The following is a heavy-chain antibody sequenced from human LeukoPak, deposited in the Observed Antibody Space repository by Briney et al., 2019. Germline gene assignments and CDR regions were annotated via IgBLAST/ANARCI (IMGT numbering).Heavy chain of an antibody. J-gene: IGHJ4*02. CDR1: GGSINTQY. Sequence: SETLSLTCTVSGGSINTQYWSWIRQPAGKGLEWIGRIYSSGSTNYNTSLMTRLTMSVDTSKNQTSLNLHSVTAADTAVYYCARDLIHGSGTYFNPLGYWGLGILVTVSS. V-gene: IGHV4-4*07. CDR3: ARDLIHGSGTYFNPLGY. CDR2: IYSSGST. D-gene: IGHD3-10*01.